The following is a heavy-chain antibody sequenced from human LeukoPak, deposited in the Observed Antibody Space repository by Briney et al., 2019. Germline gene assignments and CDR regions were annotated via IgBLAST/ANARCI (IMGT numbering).Heavy chain of an antibody. Sequence: ASVKVSCKASVYTFTSYGISWVRQAPGQGLEWMGWISAYNGNPNYAQKLQGRVTMTTDTSTSTAYMELRSLRSDDTAVYYCARDSRRGYSGYDRDYWGQGTLVTVSS. D-gene: IGHD5-12*01. CDR2: ISAYNGNP. CDR3: ARDSRRGYSGYDRDY. CDR1: VYTFTSYG. V-gene: IGHV1-18*01. J-gene: IGHJ4*02.